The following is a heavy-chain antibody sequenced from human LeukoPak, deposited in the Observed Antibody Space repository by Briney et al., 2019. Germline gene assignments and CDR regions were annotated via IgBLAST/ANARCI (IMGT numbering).Heavy chain of an antibody. CDR3: AKAPPTPTSYYYYGMDV. CDR2: ISGSGGST. V-gene: IGHV3-23*01. J-gene: IGHJ6*02. CDR1: GFTFSSYA. Sequence: PGGSLRLSCAASGFTFSSYAMHWVRQAPGKGLEWVSAISGSGGSTYYADSVKGRFTISRDNSKNTLYLQMNSLRAEDTAVYYCAKAPPTPTSYYYYGMDVWGQGTTVTVSS.